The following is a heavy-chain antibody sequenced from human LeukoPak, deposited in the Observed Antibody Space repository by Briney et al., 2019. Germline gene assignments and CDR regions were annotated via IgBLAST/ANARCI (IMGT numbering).Heavy chain of an antibody. CDR1: GGSVSSGGFH. V-gene: IGHV4-30-2*01. J-gene: IGHJ4*02. CDR3: ARGMATTSLIFDY. CDR2: IYHLGTT. D-gene: IGHD5-24*01. Sequence: SETLSLTCNVSGGSVSSGGFHWSWIRQPPGKGLEWIGYIYHLGTTDYNPSLKSRVTISVDRSKNQFSLKLSSVTAADTAVYYCARGMATTSLIFDYWGQGTLVTVSS.